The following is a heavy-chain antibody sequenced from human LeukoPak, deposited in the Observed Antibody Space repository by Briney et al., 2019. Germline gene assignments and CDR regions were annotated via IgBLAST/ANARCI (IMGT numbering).Heavy chain of an antibody. D-gene: IGHD3-10*01. Sequence: SETLSLTCAVYGGSFSGYYWSWIRQPPGKGLEWIGEINHSGSTNYNPSLKSRVTISVDTSKNQFSLKLSSVTAADTAVYYCARRPAYGSGSYYRRIWFDPWGQGTLVTVSS. CDR1: GGSFSGYY. V-gene: IGHV4-34*01. CDR3: ARRPAYGSGSYYRRIWFDP. J-gene: IGHJ5*02. CDR2: INHSGST.